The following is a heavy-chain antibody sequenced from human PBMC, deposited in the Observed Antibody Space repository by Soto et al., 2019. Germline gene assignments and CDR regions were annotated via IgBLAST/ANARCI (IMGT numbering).Heavy chain of an antibody. J-gene: IGHJ4*02. Sequence: PSETLSLTCAAYGGSFSGYYWSWIRQPPGKGLEWIGEINHSGSTNYNPSLKSRVTISVDTSKNQFSLKLSSVTAADTAVYYCERWGDSSGYYMVAFDYWGQG. CDR1: GGSFSGYY. D-gene: IGHD3-22*01. CDR2: INHSGST. CDR3: ERWGDSSGYYMVAFDY. V-gene: IGHV4-34*01.